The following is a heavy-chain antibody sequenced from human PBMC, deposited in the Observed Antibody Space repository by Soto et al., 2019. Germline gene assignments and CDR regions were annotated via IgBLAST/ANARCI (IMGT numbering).Heavy chain of an antibody. CDR1: GFTFSSYG. CDR2: ISYDGSNK. CDR3: AKDSAWKVRYYYGMDV. V-gene: IGHV3-30*18. D-gene: IGHD1-1*01. J-gene: IGHJ6*02. Sequence: QVQLVESGGGVVQPGRSLRLSCAASGFTFSSYGMHWVRQAPGKGLEWVAVISYDGSNKYYADSVKGRFTISRDNSKNTLYLQMNSLRAEDTAVYYCAKDSAWKVRYYYGMDVWGQGTTVTVSS.